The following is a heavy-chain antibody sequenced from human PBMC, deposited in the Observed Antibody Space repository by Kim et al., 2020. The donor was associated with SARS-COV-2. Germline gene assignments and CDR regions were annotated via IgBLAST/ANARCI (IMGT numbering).Heavy chain of an antibody. J-gene: IGHJ1*01. D-gene: IGHD5-18*01. V-gene: IGHV3-11*06. CDR3: ARDALSGYSYGYEAEYFQH. Sequence: GRFTITRDNAKNSLYLQMNSLRAEDTAVYYCARDALSGYSYGYEAEYFQHWGQGTLVTVSS.